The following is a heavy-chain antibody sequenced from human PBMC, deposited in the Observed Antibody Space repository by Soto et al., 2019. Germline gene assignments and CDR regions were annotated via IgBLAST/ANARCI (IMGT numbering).Heavy chain of an antibody. J-gene: IGHJ6*02. CDR2: ISYDGSNK. CDR1: GFTFSSYG. V-gene: IGHV3-30*18. Sequence: GGSLRLSCAASGFTFSSYGMHWVRQAPGKGLEWVAVISYDGSNKYYADSVKGRFTISRDNSKNTLYLQMNSLRAEDTAVYYCAKTKKEVDFWIPRALMDVWGQGTTVTVSS. D-gene: IGHD3-3*01. CDR3: AKTKKEVDFWIPRALMDV.